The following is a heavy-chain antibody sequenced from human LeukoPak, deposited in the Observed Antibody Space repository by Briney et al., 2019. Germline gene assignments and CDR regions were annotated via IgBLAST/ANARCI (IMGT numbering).Heavy chain of an antibody. V-gene: IGHV3-7*01. D-gene: IGHD2-2*01. CDR3: ARDRYCSSTSCYLFDY. J-gene: IGHJ4*02. Sequence: GGSLRLSCAASGFTFSSYWMGWVRQAPGKGLEWVANIKQDGSEKYYVDSVKGRFTISRDNAMNSLYLQMNSLRAEDTAVYYCARDRYCSSTSCYLFDYWGQGTLVTVSS. CDR1: GFTFSSYW. CDR2: IKQDGSEK.